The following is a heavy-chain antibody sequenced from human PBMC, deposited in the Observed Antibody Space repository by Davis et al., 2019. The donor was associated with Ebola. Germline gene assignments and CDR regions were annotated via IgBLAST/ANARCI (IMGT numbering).Heavy chain of an antibody. CDR2: FYPSRST. CDR3: ARFVVVPLSSSYNYMDV. CDR1: GYSINRGYY. D-gene: IGHD2-2*01. J-gene: IGHJ6*03. V-gene: IGHV4-38-2*01. Sequence: SETLSLTCAVSGYSINRGYYWGWIRQPPGKGLEYIGSFYPSRSTDYSPSLKSRVTISVDASKNYFSLRLRSVTAADTAIYYCARFVVVPLSSSYNYMDVWGKGATVTVSS.